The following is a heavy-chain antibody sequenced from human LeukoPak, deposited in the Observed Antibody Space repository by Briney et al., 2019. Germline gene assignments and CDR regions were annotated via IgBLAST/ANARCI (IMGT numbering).Heavy chain of an antibody. Sequence: ASVKVSCKASGYTFTSYAMNWVRQAPGQGLEWMGWINTNTGNPTYAQGFTGRFVFSLDTSVSTAYLQISGLKAEDTAVYYCARDLGVRGVIYYYYMDVWGKGTTVTVSS. CDR2: INTNTGNP. J-gene: IGHJ6*03. CDR3: ARDLGVRGVIYYYYMDV. V-gene: IGHV7-4-1*02. D-gene: IGHD3-10*01. CDR1: GYTFTSYA.